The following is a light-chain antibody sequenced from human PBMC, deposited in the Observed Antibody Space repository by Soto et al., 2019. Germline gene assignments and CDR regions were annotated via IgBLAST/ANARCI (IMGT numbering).Light chain of an antibody. V-gene: IGKV3-15*01. CDR1: QSVRSS. CDR2: DAS. CDR3: QQRKHWPPIT. J-gene: IGKJ5*01. Sequence: IVMTQSPGTLSVSPGERATLFCRASQSVRSSLAWYQQKPGQAPRLFIYDASTRATGIPARFSGSGSGTEFTLTISSLQSEDFAVYYCQQRKHWPPITLGQGTRLEIK.